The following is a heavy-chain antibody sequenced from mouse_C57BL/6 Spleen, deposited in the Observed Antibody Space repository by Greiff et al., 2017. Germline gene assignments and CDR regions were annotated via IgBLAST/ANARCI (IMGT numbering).Heavy chain of an antibody. D-gene: IGHD3-3*01. V-gene: IGHV1-80*01. CDR2: FYPGDGDT. CDR3: ARRGLAYFDY. Sequence: VQVVESGAELVKPGASVKISCKASGYAFSSYWMNWVKQRPGKGLEWIGQFYPGDGDTNYNGKFKGKATLTADKSSSTAYMQLSSLTSEDSAVYFCARRGLAYFDYWGQGTTLTVSS. CDR1: GYAFSSYW. J-gene: IGHJ2*01.